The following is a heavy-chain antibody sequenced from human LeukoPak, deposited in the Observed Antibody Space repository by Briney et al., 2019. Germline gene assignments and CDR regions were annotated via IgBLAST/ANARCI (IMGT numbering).Heavy chain of an antibody. V-gene: IGHV4-38-2*02. CDR2: VYHSGST. CDR1: NYSISSGYY. CDR3: ARDTALFRAYDI. J-gene: IGHJ3*02. Sequence: PSETLSLTCTVSNYSISSGYYWGWIRQPPGKGLGWIASVYHSGSTSYNPSLKSRLTISVHKSKNQFSLKLSSVTAADTAVYYCARDTALFRAYDIWGQGTLVTVSS.